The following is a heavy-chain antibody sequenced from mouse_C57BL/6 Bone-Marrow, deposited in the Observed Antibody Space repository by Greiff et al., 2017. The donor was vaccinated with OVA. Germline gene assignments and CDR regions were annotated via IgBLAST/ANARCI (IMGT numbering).Heavy chain of an antibody. V-gene: IGHV14-4*01. CDR2: VDPENGDT. J-gene: IGHJ2*01. Sequence: VQLKQSGAELVRPGASVKLSCTASGFNIKDYCMHWVKQRPEQGLEWIGWVDPENGDTEYASKFQGKATITADTSSNTAYLQLSSLTSADTAVYYSTRIYYWGQGTTLTVSS. CDR3: TRIYY. CDR1: GFNIKDYC.